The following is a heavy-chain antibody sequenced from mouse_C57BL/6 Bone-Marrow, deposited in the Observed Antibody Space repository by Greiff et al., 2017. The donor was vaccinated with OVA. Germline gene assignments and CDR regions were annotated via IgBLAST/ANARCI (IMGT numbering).Heavy chain of an antibody. J-gene: IGHJ2*01. CDR1: GYSFTSYY. Sequence: QVQLKESGAELAQPGASVKISCKASGYSFTSYYIHWVKQRPGQGLEWIGWIYPGSGNTKYNEKFKGKATLTADTSSSTAYMQLSSLTSEDTAVYYCARRVTKVGARGFDYWGQGTTLTVSS. CDR3: ARRVTKVGARGFDY. D-gene: IGHD1-1*01. V-gene: IGHV1-66*01. CDR2: IYPGSGNT.